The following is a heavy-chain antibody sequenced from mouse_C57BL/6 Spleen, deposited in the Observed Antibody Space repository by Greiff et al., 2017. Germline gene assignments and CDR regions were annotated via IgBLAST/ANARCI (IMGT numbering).Heavy chain of an antibody. Sequence: EVKLQESGPGLVKPSQSLSLTCSVTGYSITSGYYWNWIRQFPGNKLEWMGYISYDGSNNYNPSLKNRISITRDTSKNQFFLKLNSVTTEDTATYYCARDGGYGNYVGDYAMDYWGQGTSVTVSS. CDR2: ISYDGSN. J-gene: IGHJ4*01. V-gene: IGHV3-6*01. CDR1: GYSITSGYY. CDR3: ARDGGYGNYVGDYAMDY. D-gene: IGHD2-1*01.